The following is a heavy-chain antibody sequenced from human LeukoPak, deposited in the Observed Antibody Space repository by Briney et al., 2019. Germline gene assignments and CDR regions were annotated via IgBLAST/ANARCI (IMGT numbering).Heavy chain of an antibody. CDR2: IYHLGST. D-gene: IGHD3-9*01. CDR1: GGSISSYY. V-gene: IGHV4-59*08. J-gene: IGHJ4*02. CDR3: ASRDILTTASAHDY. Sequence: PSETLSLTCTVSGGSISSYYWSWIRQPPGKGLEWIGSIYHLGSTYYNPSLKSRVTISVDTPKNQFSLRLSSLTAADTAVYYCASRDILTTASAHDYWGQGTLVTVSS.